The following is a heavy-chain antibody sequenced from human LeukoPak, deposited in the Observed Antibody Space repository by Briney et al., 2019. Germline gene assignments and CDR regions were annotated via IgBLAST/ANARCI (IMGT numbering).Heavy chain of an antibody. CDR3: ARTRRYCSSTSCRLGYYYYGMDV. D-gene: IGHD2-2*01. J-gene: IGHJ6*04. V-gene: IGHV4-59*01. CDR2: IYYSGST. Sequence: SETLSLTCTDSGGSISSYYWSWIRQPPGKGLEWIGHIYYSGSTNYNPSLKSRVTISVDTSKNQFSLKLSSVTAADTAVYYCARTRRYCSSTSCRLGYYYYGMDVWGKGTTVTVSS. CDR1: GGSISSYY.